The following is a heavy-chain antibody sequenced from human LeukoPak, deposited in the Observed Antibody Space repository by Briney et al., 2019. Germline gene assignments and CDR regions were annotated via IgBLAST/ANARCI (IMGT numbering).Heavy chain of an antibody. CDR2: IYYSGST. J-gene: IGHJ4*02. V-gene: IGHV4-39*01. CDR3: ARSSRTGGFDY. CDR1: SGSISSSSYY. D-gene: IGHD7-27*01. Sequence: SETLSLTYTVSSGSISSSSYYWGWIRQPPGKGLEWIGSIYYSGSTYYNPSLKSRVTISVDTSKNQFSLKLSSVTASDTAVYYCARSSRTGGFDYWGQGTLVTVSS.